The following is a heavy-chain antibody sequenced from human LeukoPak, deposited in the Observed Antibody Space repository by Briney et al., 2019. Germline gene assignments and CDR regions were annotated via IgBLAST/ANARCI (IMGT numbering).Heavy chain of an antibody. V-gene: IGHV3-7*03. CDR3: ARGQGWLSDS. Sequence: PGGSLRLSCATSGFTFSDYWMNWFRQAPGKGPEWVAIIKQDGSQAHYVDFVKGRFTISRDNDKSSLFLQMSSLRDEDTAVYYCARGQGWLSDSWGQGIQVTVTS. D-gene: IGHD3-9*01. J-gene: IGHJ4*02. CDR1: GFTFSDYW. CDR2: IKQDGSQA.